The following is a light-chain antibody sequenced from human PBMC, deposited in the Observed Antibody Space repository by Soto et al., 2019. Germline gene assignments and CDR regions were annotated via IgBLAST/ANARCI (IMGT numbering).Light chain of an antibody. CDR3: ATWDDSLRGRV. CDR2: SNN. CDR1: SSNIGTNY. J-gene: IGLJ3*02. V-gene: IGLV1-47*02. Sequence: QSALTQPPSASGTPGQRVTISCSGSSSNIGTNYVYWYQQAPGTAPKLLIYSNNQRPSGVPDRFSGSKSGTSASLAIRGLRSEDEADYYCATWDDSLRGRVFGGGTKLTVL.